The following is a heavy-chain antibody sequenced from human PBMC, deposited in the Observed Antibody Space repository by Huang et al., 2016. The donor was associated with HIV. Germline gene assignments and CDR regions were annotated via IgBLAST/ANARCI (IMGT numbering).Heavy chain of an antibody. CDR1: GGTFSKYA. J-gene: IGHJ4*02. CDR3: ARGQLGSYGDYDVLY. D-gene: IGHD4-17*01. Sequence: QVQLVQSGAEVKTPGSSVKVSCKASGGTFSKYALSWVRQAPGQGLEWMGGIIPMFGTPNYARKVQGRVTITADDSTSTTYVEVSSLSSEDTALYYCARGQLGSYGDYDVLYWGQGTLVTVSS. CDR2: IIPMFGTP. V-gene: IGHV1-69*13.